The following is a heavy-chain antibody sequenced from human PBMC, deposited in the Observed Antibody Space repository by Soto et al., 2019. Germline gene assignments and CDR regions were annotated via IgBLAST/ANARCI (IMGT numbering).Heavy chain of an antibody. J-gene: IGHJ4*02. CDR2: VFYTGFT. CDR3: ATSQKGYNWNYFDH. Sequence: NPSETLSLTCAVSGASISGSYYYWAWLRQSPGKGPEWIGSVFYTGFTSYNPSLESRVSVSVDTSKSQFSLKLSAVTAADTAVYYCATSQKGYNWNYFDHWGQGALVTVPS. V-gene: IGHV4-39*01. D-gene: IGHD1-20*01. CDR1: GASISGSYYY.